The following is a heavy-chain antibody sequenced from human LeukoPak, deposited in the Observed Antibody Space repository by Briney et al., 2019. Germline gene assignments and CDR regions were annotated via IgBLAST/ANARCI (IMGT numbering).Heavy chain of an antibody. D-gene: IGHD1-14*01. CDR2: VHPDSGNT. CDR1: GYPFSIWE. V-gene: IGHV1-8*01. CDR3: ARGPRNDP. Sequence: ASVKASCKTAGYPFSIWEINWVRQAAGQGLEWLGWVHPDSGNTDYAQKFRGRVTMSRDTSTSTAYMELSGLRLHDTAVYFCARGPRNDPWGQGTLVTVSS. J-gene: IGHJ5*02.